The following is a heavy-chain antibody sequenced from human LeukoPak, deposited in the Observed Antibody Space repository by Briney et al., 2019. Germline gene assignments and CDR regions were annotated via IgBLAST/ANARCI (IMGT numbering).Heavy chain of an antibody. CDR2: INPNSGGT. V-gene: IGHV1-2*02. Sequence: ASVKVSCKASGYTFTGYYMHRVRQAPGQGLEWMGWINPNSGGTNYAQKFQGRVTMTRDTSISTAYMELSRLRSDDTAVYYCARDRPFTFGGVIPQYYFDYWGQGTLVTVSS. J-gene: IGHJ4*02. CDR1: GYTFTGYY. D-gene: IGHD3-16*02. CDR3: ARDRPFTFGGVIPQYYFDY.